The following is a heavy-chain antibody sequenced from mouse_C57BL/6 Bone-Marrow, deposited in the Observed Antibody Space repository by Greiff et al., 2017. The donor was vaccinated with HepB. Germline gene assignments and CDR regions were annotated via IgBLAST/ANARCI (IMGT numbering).Heavy chain of an antibody. Sequence: VKLMESGPELVKPGASVKISCKASGYAFSSSWMNWVKQRPGKGLEWIGRIYPGDGDTNYNGKFKGKATLTADKSSSTAYMQLSSLTSEDSAVYFCAREFYYGSSYDFDYWGQGTTLTVSS. CDR2: IYPGDGDT. D-gene: IGHD1-1*01. CDR1: GYAFSSSW. V-gene: IGHV1-82*01. CDR3: AREFYYGSSYDFDY. J-gene: IGHJ2*01.